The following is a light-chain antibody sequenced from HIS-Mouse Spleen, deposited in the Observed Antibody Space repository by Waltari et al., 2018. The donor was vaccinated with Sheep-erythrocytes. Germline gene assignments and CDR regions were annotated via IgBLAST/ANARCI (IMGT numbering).Light chain of an antibody. J-gene: IGLJ2*01. CDR2: RNN. V-gene: IGLV1-44*01. Sequence: QSVLTQPPSASGTPGRRVTISCSGSISNIGSNTVNWYQQPPGTAPKLLIYRNNQRPSGVPDRFSGSKSGTSASLAISGLQSEDEADYYCAAWDDSLNGVVFGGGTKLTVL. CDR3: AAWDDSLNGVV. CDR1: ISNIGSNT.